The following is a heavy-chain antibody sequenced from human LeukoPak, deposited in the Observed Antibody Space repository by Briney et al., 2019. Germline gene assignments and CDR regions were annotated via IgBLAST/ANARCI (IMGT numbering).Heavy chain of an antibody. CDR2: IYYTGST. V-gene: IGHV4-59*01. CDR3: ARGPPAKPGTGYYYGMDV. D-gene: IGHD2-2*01. Sequence: SETLSLTCTVSGGSISSYYWNWIRQSPGKGLEWIGYIYYTGSTNYNPSLRSRVTISVDTSKNQFSLKLSSVNAADTAVYYCARGPPAKPGTGYYYGMDVWGQGTTVTVSS. J-gene: IGHJ6*02. CDR1: GGSISSYY.